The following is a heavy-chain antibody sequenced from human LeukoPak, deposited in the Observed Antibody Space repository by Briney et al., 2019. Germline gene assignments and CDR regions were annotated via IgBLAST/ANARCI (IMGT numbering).Heavy chain of an antibody. CDR2: INPSGGST. V-gene: IGHV1-46*01. D-gene: IGHD5-12*01. Sequence: ASVKVSCKASGYTFTSYDINWVRQAPGQGLEWMGIINPSGGSTSYAQKFQGRVTMTRDTSTSTVYMELSSLRSEDTAVYYCARIFSSSRGYDPLDYWGQGTLVTVSS. J-gene: IGHJ4*02. CDR3: ARIFSSSRGYDPLDY. CDR1: GYTFTSYD.